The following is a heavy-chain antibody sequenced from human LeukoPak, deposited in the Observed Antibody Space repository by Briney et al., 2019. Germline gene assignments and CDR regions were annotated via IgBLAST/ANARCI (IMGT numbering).Heavy chain of an antibody. CDR3: ASSSSGPYYYYYMDV. D-gene: IGHD6-6*01. J-gene: IGHJ6*03. V-gene: IGHV3-21*01. Sequence: GGSLRLSCAASGFTFSSYSMNWVRQAPGKGLEWVSSISSSSSYIYYADSMKGRFTISRDNAKNSLYLQMNSLRAEDTAVYYCASSSSGPYYYYYMDVWGKGTTVTVSS. CDR2: ISSSSSYI. CDR1: GFTFSSYS.